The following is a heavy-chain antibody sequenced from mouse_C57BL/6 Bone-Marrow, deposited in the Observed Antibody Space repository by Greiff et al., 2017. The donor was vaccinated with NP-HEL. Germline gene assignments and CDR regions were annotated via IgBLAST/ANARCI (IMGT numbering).Heavy chain of an antibody. CDR1: GFTFSDCG. V-gene: IGHV5-17*01. D-gene: IGHD2-3*01. Sequence: EVKLMESGGGLVKPGGSLKLSCAASGFTFSDCGMHWVRQAPEKGLEWVAYISSGSSTIYYADTVKGRFTISRDNAKNTLFLQMTSLRSEDTAMYYCASYDGYLAYWGQGTLVTVSA. CDR2: ISSGSSTI. CDR3: ASYDGYLAY. J-gene: IGHJ3*01.